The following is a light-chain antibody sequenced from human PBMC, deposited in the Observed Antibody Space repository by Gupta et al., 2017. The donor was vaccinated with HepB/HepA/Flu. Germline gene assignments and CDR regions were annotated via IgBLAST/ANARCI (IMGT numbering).Light chain of an antibody. Sequence: DIVLTQSPDSLAVSLGERATINCKSSQTISSALTWYQHKTGQPPQLLIYGASTRQAGVPDRFSGSGYGKDLTLTISSRQEEDVAVYYCQQYESNPPITFGGGTKVEIK. CDR3: QQYESNPPIT. J-gene: IGKJ4*01. CDR1: QTISSA. V-gene: IGKV4-1*01. CDR2: GAS.